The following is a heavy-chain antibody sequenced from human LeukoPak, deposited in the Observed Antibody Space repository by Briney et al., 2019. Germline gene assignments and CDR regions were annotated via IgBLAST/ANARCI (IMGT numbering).Heavy chain of an antibody. D-gene: IGHD4-23*01. CDR3: ARDRSFIYGGDNWYYLDY. CDR2: IYTSGST. V-gene: IGHV4-4*07. CDR1: GGSISSYY. J-gene: IGHJ4*02. Sequence: SETLSLTCTVSGGSISSYYWSWIRQPAGKGLEWIGRIYTSGSTNYNPSLKSRVTMSVDTSKNQFSLKLRSVTAADTAVYYCARDRSFIYGGDNWYYLDYWGQGTLVTVSS.